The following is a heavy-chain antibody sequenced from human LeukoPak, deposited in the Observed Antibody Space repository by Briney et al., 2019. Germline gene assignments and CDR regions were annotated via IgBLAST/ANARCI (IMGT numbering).Heavy chain of an antibody. V-gene: IGHV3-30*04. D-gene: IGHD2-15*01. Sequence: GGSLRLSCAASGLIFDDYTMHWVRQAPGKGLEWVAVISYDGSNKYYADSVKGRFTISRDNSKNTLYLQMNSLRAEDTAVYYCASRGYCSGGSCYRWGQGTLVTVSS. CDR1: GLIFDDYT. CDR2: ISYDGSNK. J-gene: IGHJ4*02. CDR3: ASRGYCSGGSCYR.